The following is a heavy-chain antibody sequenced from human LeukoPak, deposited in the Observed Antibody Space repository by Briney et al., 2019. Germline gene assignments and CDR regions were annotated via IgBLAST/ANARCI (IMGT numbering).Heavy chain of an antibody. Sequence: SETLSLTCTVSGGSISSSNYYWGWIRQPPGKGLEWIGSVSYSGRTYYNPSLKGRVTISVDTSKHQFSLKLSSVTAADTAVYYCARHSSASYYHGSGSYYNVNWGQGTLATVSS. CDR3: ARHSSASYYHGSGSYYNVN. J-gene: IGHJ4*02. V-gene: IGHV4-39*01. CDR1: GGSISSSNYY. D-gene: IGHD3-10*01. CDR2: VSYSGRT.